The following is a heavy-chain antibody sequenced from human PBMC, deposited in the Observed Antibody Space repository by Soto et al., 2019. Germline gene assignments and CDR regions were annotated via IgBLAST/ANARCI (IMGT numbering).Heavy chain of an antibody. J-gene: IGHJ3*02. CDR1: GYTFTSYG. Sequence: QVQLVQSGAEVKKPGASVKVSCKASGYTFTSYGISWVRQAPGQGLEWMGWISAYNGNTNYAQKLQGRVTMTTDTATSTAYMELRSLRSDDTAVYSCARGGPSIAAAGTIAFDIWGQGTMVNVSS. D-gene: IGHD6-13*01. CDR3: ARGGPSIAAAGTIAFDI. V-gene: IGHV1-18*01. CDR2: ISAYNGNT.